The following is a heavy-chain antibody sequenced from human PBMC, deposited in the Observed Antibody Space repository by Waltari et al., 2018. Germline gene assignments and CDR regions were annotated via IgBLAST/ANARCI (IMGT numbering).Heavy chain of an antibody. CDR1: GFTFSSYG. CDR3: ARDEGITGTTAPFDY. J-gene: IGHJ4*02. V-gene: IGHV3-33*01. D-gene: IGHD1-7*01. Sequence: QVQLVESGGGVVQPGRSLRLSCAASGFTFSSYGMHWVRQAPGKGLEWVAVIGDDGSNKYYADSVKGRFTISRDNSKNPLYLQMNSLRAEDTAVYYCARDEGITGTTAPFDYWGQGTLVTVSS. CDR2: IGDDGSNK.